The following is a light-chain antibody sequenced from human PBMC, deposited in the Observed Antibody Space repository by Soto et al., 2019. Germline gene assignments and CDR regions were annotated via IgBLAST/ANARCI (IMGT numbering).Light chain of an antibody. CDR1: SSDFGGYKD. Sequence: QSALTQPASVSGSPGQSITISCTGTSSDFGGYKDVSWYQQHPGKAPKLIIYEVSNRPSGVSSRFSGSKSGNAASLTISGLQAEDEADYYCSSYTNNIVGGVFGGGTKLTVL. CDR2: EVS. CDR3: SSYTNNIVGGV. V-gene: IGLV2-14*01. J-gene: IGLJ2*01.